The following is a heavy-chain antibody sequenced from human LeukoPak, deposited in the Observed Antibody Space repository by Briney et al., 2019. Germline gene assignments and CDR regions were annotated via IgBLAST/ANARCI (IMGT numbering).Heavy chain of an antibody. CDR3: ASFYARFGEFIDY. Sequence: PSETLSLTCTVSGGSISSYYWSWIRQPPGKGLEWIGYIYYSGSTNYNPSLKSRVTISVDTSKNQFSLKLSSVTAADTAVYYCASFYARFGEFIDYWGQGTLVTVSS. CDR2: IYYSGST. V-gene: IGHV4-59*08. D-gene: IGHD3-10*01. CDR1: GGSISSYY. J-gene: IGHJ4*02.